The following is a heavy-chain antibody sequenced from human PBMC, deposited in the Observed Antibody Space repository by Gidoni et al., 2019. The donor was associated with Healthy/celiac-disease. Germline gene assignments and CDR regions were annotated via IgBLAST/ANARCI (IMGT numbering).Heavy chain of an antibody. CDR1: GFTFSSYA. CDR2: ISSNGGST. Sequence: EVQLVESGGGLVQPGGSLRLSCSAPGFTFSSYAMHWVRQAPGKGLEYVSAISSNGGSTYYADYVKGRFTISRDNSKNTLYLQMSSLRAEDTAVYYCVKGGVGATVYYGMDVWGQGTTVTVSS. J-gene: IGHJ6*02. D-gene: IGHD1-26*01. CDR3: VKGGVGATVYYGMDV. V-gene: IGHV3-64D*06.